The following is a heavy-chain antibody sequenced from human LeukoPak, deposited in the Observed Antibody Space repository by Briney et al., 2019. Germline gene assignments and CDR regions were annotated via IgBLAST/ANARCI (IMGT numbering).Heavy chain of an antibody. J-gene: IGHJ3*02. D-gene: IGHD3-22*01. CDR3: ARDLIVAGSGYSSDASDI. CDR2: ISSSGGII. CDR1: GFTYRRYE. V-gene: IGHV3-48*03. Sequence: GGSLTLSCGPSGFTYRRYEMKGVRQAPGEGLEWVSYISSSGGIIYYADSVKGRFTISRDNAKNSLYLQMNSLRAEDTAVYYCARDLIVAGSGYSSDASDIWGQGTMVTVSS.